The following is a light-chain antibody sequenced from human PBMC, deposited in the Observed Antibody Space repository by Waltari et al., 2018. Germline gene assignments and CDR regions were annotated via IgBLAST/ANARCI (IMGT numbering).Light chain of an antibody. Sequence: DTVMTQSPLFLSVTPEQPASISCKSSQSLLHTDGKTQLFWYLQKPGQSPQLLIYEASNRFSGVPERFSGSGSGTDFTLTISRVEAEDVGVYYCMQGIQLPFTFGPGTKVDI. J-gene: IGKJ3*01. CDR3: MQGIQLPFT. CDR2: EAS. V-gene: IGKV2-29*03. CDR1: QSLLHTDGKTQ.